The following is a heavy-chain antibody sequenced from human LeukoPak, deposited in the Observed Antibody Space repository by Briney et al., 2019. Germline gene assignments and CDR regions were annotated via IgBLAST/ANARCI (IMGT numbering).Heavy chain of an antibody. Sequence: AGGSLRLSCAASGFTFSSYSMNWVRQAPGKGLVWVSRINTDGSSPSYADSVKGRFTISRDNAKNTLFLQMNSLRAEDTAVYYCARSREPGRDGDYWGQGTLVTVSS. J-gene: IGHJ4*02. V-gene: IGHV3-74*01. CDR3: ARSREPGRDGDY. D-gene: IGHD5-24*01. CDR2: INTDGSSP. CDR1: GFTFSSYS.